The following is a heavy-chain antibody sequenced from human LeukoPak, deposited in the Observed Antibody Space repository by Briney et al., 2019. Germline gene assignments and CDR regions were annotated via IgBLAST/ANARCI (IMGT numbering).Heavy chain of an antibody. Sequence: GGSLTLSCAAYGFTFSNYARHWVRHAPDKGLEWVAVISYDGRNKYCADSVKGRFTISRDNSKNTLYVQMNTLRTDDTAVYYCSRDSYGADYWGQGTLVTVTS. J-gene: IGHJ4*02. CDR1: GFTFSNYA. CDR2: ISYDGRNK. CDR3: SRDSYGADY. D-gene: IGHD4-17*01. V-gene: IGHV3-30*04.